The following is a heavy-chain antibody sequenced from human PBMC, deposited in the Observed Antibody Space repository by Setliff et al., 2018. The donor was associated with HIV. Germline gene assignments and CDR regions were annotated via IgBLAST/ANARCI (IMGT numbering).Heavy chain of an antibody. Sequence: GASVKVSCKASGYTFTDYYLHWVRQAPGQGLEWMGWINPNSGGTKYAQKFQGRVTMTRDTSISAAYMELSRLRSDDTAVYYCARAGLVSHSGYDGEFDYWGQGTLVTVSS. CDR2: INPNSGGT. CDR1: GYTFTDYY. D-gene: IGHD5-12*01. J-gene: IGHJ4*02. CDR3: ARAGLVSHSGYDGEFDY. V-gene: IGHV1-2*02.